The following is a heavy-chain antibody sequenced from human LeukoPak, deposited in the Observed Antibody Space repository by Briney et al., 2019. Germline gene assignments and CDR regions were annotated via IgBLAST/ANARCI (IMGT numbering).Heavy chain of an antibody. V-gene: IGHV4-4*07. Sequence: SETLSLTCTVSGGSISSYYWSWIRQSAGKGLEWIGRISITEGTNYNPSLKSRVSMSVDASKNQVSLKLGSVTAAETAVYYCARLRRDINDWYADDCWGQGTLVTVSS. CDR2: ISITEGT. J-gene: IGHJ4*02. CDR3: ARLRRDINDWYADDC. D-gene: IGHD6-19*01. CDR1: GGSISSYY.